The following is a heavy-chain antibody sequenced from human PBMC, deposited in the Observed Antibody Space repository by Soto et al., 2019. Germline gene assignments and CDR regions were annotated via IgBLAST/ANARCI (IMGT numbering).Heavy chain of an antibody. CDR2: IIGSGAIT. Sequence: GGSLRLSCVASEFTFNSYAMSWVRQAPGMGLEWVSSIIGSGAITYYADSVKGRFTISRDNSKSTLYMQMNSLRVEDTALYYCAKDARDTGGNSGIDYWGQGNLVTVSS. CDR3: AKDARDTGGNSGIDY. J-gene: IGHJ4*02. D-gene: IGHD2-21*02. V-gene: IGHV3-23*01. CDR1: EFTFNSYA.